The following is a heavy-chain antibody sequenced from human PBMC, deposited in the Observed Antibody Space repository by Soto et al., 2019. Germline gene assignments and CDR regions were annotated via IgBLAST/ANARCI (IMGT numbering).Heavy chain of an antibody. CDR2: IRPTGDST. V-gene: IGHV1-46*03. Sequence: ASGKVSCEASEYSCSNYHIHWVRQAPGQGLEWMAIIRPTGDSTVSAQKFQGRLIVTRDTSARTLYMELSSLTPDDTAVYYCTREYFVGCGSYSVWGQGTLVTVSS. J-gene: IGHJ1*01. CDR3: TREYFVGCGSYSV. D-gene: IGHD3-10*01. CDR1: EYSCSNYH.